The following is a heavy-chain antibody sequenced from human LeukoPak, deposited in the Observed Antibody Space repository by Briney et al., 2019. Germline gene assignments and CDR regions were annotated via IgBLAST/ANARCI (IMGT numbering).Heavy chain of an antibody. CDR2: ISSSSSYI. J-gene: IGHJ4*02. CDR1: GFTFSSYS. V-gene: IGHV3-21*01. D-gene: IGHD2-2*01. CDR3: ARDRCSSTSCYLDH. Sequence: GGSLRLSCAASGFTFSSYSMNWVRQAPGKGLEWVSSISSSSSYIYYADSVKGRFTFSRDNAKNSLYLQMNSLRAEDTAVYYCARDRCSSTSCYLDHWGQGTLVTVSS.